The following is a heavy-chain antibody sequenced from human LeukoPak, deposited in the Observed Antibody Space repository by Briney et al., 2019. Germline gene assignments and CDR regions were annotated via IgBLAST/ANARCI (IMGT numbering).Heavy chain of an antibody. Sequence: PSETLSLTSTVSGGSISSHYWSWIRQPPGKGLEWIGYIYYSGSTNYNPSLKSRVTISVDTSKNQFSLKLSSVTAADTAVYYCARGSYVWGSYRHLAFDYWGQGTLVTVSS. CDR2: IYYSGST. D-gene: IGHD3-16*02. CDR3: ARGSYVWGSYRHLAFDY. CDR1: GGSISSHY. J-gene: IGHJ4*02. V-gene: IGHV4-59*11.